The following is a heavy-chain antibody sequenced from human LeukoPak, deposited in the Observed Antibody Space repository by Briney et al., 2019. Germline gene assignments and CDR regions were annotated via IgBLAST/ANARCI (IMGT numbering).Heavy chain of an antibody. J-gene: IGHJ4*02. V-gene: IGHV3-64D*06. Sequence: GGSLRLSCSASGFTFSTLPMRWVRQAPGKGLEYVSGSSSNGGSTYYADSVKGRFTISRDNSKNTLYLQMSSLRVEDTAVYYCPQWVDRVGFDYWGQGTLVTVSS. CDR1: GFTFSTLP. D-gene: IGHD6-19*01. CDR3: PQWVDRVGFDY. CDR2: SSSNGGST.